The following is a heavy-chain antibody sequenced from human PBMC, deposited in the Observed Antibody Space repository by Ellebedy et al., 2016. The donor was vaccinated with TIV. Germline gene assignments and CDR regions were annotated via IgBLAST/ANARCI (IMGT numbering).Heavy chain of an antibody. CDR1: GFSFSDYA. D-gene: IGHD5-12*01. V-gene: IGHV3-33*07. Sequence: GGSLRLXXAASGFSFSDYAMFCVRQAPGKGLEWVALIWYDGTNKNYADSMKGRFTISRDNSKNTLYLQMNTLRGDDTAVYYCARGGLNYFDYWGQGTLLTVSS. J-gene: IGHJ4*02. CDR3: ARGGLNYFDY. CDR2: IWYDGTNK.